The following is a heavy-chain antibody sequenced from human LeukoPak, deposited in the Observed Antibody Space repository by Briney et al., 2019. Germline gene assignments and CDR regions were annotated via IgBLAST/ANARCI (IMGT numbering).Heavy chain of an antibody. V-gene: IGHV4-30-4*08. CDR2: IYYSGST. D-gene: IGHD3-9*01. CDR1: GGSISSGDYY. CDR3: ARGYYDILTGYYRLSYYFDY. J-gene: IGHJ4*02. Sequence: SQTLSITCTVSGGSISSGDYYWSWIRQPPGKGLEWIGYIYYSGSTYYNPSLKSRVTISVDTSKNQFSLKLSSLTAADTAVYYCARGYYDILTGYYRLSYYFDYWGQGTLVTVSS.